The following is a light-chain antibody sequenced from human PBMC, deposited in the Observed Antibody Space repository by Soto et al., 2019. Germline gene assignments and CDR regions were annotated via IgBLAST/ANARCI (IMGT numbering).Light chain of an antibody. CDR1: SSDVGGYNY. CDR3: CSYAGSYTFV. Sequence: QSALTQPRSVSGSPGQSVTISCTGTSSDVGGYNYVSWYQQHPGRAPKLMVYDVSKRPSGVPDRFSGSKSADTASLTISGLXAGDEADYYCCSYAGSYTFVFGGGTKV. V-gene: IGLV2-11*01. J-gene: IGLJ1*01. CDR2: DVS.